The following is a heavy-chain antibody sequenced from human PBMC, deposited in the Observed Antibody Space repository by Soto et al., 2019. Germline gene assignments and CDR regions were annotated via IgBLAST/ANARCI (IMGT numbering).Heavy chain of an antibody. V-gene: IGHV1-3*01. Sequence: ASVNGSCKASGYTFTSYSMHWVRQAPGQRLEWMGWINAGNGNTKYSQKFQGRVTITRDTSASTAYMELSSLRSEDTAVYYCARDLGGHGADYWGQGTLVTVSS. J-gene: IGHJ4*02. CDR2: INAGNGNT. D-gene: IGHD3-10*01. CDR1: GYTFTSYS. CDR3: ARDLGGHGADY.